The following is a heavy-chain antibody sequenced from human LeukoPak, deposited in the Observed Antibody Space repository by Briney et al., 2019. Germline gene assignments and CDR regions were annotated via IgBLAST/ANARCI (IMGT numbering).Heavy chain of an antibody. V-gene: IGHV3-53*04. J-gene: IGHJ4*02. D-gene: IGHD3-22*01. CDR3: ARAGYFDSSGHYSSFDY. Sequence: QPGGSLRLSCAASGFTVSSNYMSWVRQAPGKGLEWVSVIYSGGSTYYADSVKGRFTISRHKSKNTLYLQMSSLRAEDTAVYYCARAGYFDSSGHYSSFDYWGQGTLVTVSS. CDR2: IYSGGST. CDR1: GFTVSSNY.